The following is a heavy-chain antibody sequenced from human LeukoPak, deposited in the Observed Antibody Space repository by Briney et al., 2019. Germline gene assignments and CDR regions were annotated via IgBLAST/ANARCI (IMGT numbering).Heavy chain of an antibody. Sequence: PGGSLRLSCVTSGFTFSNYAMSWVRQAPGKGLEWASDITKSGRDTFYADSVKGRFTISRDNSKNTLYLQMNSLRAEDTAVYYCAKPGYKIWFGEFPVARSFDYWGQGTLVTVSS. V-gene: IGHV3-23*01. CDR2: ITKSGRDT. D-gene: IGHD3-10*01. CDR1: GFTFSNYA. CDR3: AKPGYKIWFGEFPVARSFDY. J-gene: IGHJ4*02.